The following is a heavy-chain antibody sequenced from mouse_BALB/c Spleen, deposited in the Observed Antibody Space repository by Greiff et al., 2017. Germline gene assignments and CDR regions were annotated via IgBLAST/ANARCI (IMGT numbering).Heavy chain of an antibody. CDR3: ARRDYYGSGGYFDV. J-gene: IGHJ1*01. D-gene: IGHD1-1*01. CDR1: GYTFTDYY. CDR2: IYPGSGNT. V-gene: IGHV1-77*01. Sequence: QVQLQQSGAELARPGASVKLSCKASGYTFTDYYINWVKQRTGQGLEWIGEIYPGSGNTYYNEKFKGKATLTADKSSSTAYMQLSSLTSEDSAVYFCARRDYYGSGGYFDVWGAGTTVTVSS.